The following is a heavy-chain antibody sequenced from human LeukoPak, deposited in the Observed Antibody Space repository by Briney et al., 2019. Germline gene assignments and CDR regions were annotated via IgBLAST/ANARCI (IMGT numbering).Heavy chain of an antibody. J-gene: IGHJ5*02. V-gene: IGHV1-8*01. CDR2: MNPNSGNI. CDR1: GYTFTSYD. CDR3: ARAFGGGRLNWFDP. D-gene: IGHD3-16*01. Sequence: ASVKVSCKASGYTFTSYDINWVRQATGQGLEWMGWMNPNSGNIGYAQKFQGRVTMTRNTSISTAYMELSSLRSEDTAVYYCARAFGGGRLNWFDPWGQGTLVTVSS.